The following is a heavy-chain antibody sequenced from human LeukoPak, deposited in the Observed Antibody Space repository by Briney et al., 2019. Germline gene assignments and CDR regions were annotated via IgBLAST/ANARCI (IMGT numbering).Heavy chain of an antibody. D-gene: IGHD6-19*01. V-gene: IGHV4-34*01. Sequence: SETLSLTCAVYGGSFSGYYWSWIRQPPGEGLEWIGEINHSGSTNYNPSLKSRVTISVDTSKNQFSLKLSSVTAADTAVYYCARRGLWSSSGWYGLLDYWGQGTLVTVSS. CDR2: INHSGST. J-gene: IGHJ4*02. CDR1: GGSFSGYY. CDR3: ARRGLWSSSGWYGLLDY.